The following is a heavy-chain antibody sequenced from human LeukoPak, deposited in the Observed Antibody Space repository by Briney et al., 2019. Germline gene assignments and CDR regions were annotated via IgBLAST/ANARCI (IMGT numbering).Heavy chain of an antibody. J-gene: IGHJ3*02. D-gene: IGHD6-13*01. CDR3: ARVAWQQLMRMAFDI. Sequence: SETLSLTRAVSGGSISSSNWWSWVRQPPGKGLEWIGEIYHSGSTNYNPSLKSRVTISVDKSKNQFSLKLSSVTAADTAVYYCARVAWQQLMRMAFDIWGQGTMVTVSS. CDR2: IYHSGST. V-gene: IGHV4-4*02. CDR1: GGSISSSNW.